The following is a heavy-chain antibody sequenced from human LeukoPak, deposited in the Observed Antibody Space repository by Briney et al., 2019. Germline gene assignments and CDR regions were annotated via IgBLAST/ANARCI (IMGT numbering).Heavy chain of an antibody. CDR3: ARDSPYWSGWFDP. D-gene: IGHD1-1*01. V-gene: IGHV1-3*01. J-gene: IGHJ5*02. Sequence: FQGRVTITRDTSASTAYMELSSLRSEDTAVYYCARDSPYWSGWFDPWGQGTLVTVSS.